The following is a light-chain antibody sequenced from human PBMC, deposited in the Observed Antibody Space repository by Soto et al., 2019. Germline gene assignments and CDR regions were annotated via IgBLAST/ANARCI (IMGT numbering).Light chain of an antibody. CDR2: AAS. J-gene: IGKJ4*01. CDR1: QGITND. Sequence: AIQLTKSPSSLSASVGDRVTITCRASQGITNDLDWYQHKPGRAPKLLNYAASTLQGGIPSRFSGSGSCTEFTLTISSLQPEDFATYYCLQDYCFPLTCGGGTMVEIK. CDR3: LQDYCFPLT. V-gene: IGKV1-6*01.